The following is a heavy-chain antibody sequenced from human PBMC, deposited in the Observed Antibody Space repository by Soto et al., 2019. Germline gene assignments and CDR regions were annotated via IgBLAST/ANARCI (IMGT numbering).Heavy chain of an antibody. CDR3: AREYTAWPRDYGLDV. V-gene: IGHV3-21*01. CDR2: ISSRSDI. J-gene: IGHJ6*02. CDR1: GFTFSTYS. D-gene: IGHD2-2*02. Sequence: GGSLRLSCVGSGFTFSTYSINLVRQSPGKGLEWVSSISSRSDIYYADSVKGRFTISRDNAKNSVSLQMNRLRAEDTAVYYCAREYTAWPRDYGLDVWGQGTTVTVSS.